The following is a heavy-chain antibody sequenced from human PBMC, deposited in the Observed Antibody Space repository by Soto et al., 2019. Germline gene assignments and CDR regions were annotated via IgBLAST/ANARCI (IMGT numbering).Heavy chain of an antibody. J-gene: IGHJ1*01. CDR3: ARVSGYYLPDD. CDR1: GYTFTNYA. CDR2: INAGNGNT. Sequence: ASVKVSCKASGYTFTNYAMHWVRQAPGQRLEWMGWINAGNGNTKYSQKFQGRVTITRDTSASTAYMELSSLRSEDTAVYYCARVSGYYLPDDWGQGTLVTVYS. V-gene: IGHV1-3*01. D-gene: IGHD5-12*01.